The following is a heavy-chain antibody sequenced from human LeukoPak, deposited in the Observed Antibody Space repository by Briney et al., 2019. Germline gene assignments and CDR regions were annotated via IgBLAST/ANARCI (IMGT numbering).Heavy chain of an antibody. CDR3: ARGKYSSGWYYAFDI. CDR1: GFTFSSYW. V-gene: IGHV3-7*01. Sequence: PGGSLRLSCAASGFTFSSYWMSWVRQAPGKGLEWVANMKQDGSEKYYVDSVKGRFTISRDNAKNSLYLQMNSLRAEDTAVYYCARGKYSSGWYYAFDIWGQGTMVTVSS. J-gene: IGHJ3*02. D-gene: IGHD6-19*01. CDR2: MKQDGSEK.